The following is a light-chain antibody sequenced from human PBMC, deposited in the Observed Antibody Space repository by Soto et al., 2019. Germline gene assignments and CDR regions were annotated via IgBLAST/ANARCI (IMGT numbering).Light chain of an antibody. CDR2: KAS. J-gene: IGKJ2*01. CDR3: QQYNSYLYT. V-gene: IGKV1-5*03. CDR1: QSISSW. Sequence: DIQMTQSPSTLSASVGDRVTITCRASQSISSWLAWYQQKPGKAPKLLIYKASSLESGVPSRFSGSGSGTEFNLTISILQPDDFATYYCQQYNSYLYTFGQGTKLEIK.